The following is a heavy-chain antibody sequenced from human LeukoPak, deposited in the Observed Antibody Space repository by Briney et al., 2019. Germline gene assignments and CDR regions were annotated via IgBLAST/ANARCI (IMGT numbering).Heavy chain of an antibody. D-gene: IGHD3-10*01. V-gene: IGHV3-23*01. J-gene: IGHJ4*02. Sequence: PGGSLRLSCVASGFSFTAHAMGWVRQAPGKGLEWVSHISGSGGSTKYSGSVKGRFIISRDNSKKTLYLQINSLGADDTAVYYCAKDKDPHSYGAGSYAPFDSWGQGTLVTVSS. CDR1: GFSFTAHA. CDR3: AKDKDPHSYGAGSYAPFDS. CDR2: ISGSGGST.